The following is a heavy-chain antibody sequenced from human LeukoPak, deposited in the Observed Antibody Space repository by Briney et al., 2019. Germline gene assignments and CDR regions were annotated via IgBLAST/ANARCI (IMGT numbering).Heavy chain of an antibody. J-gene: IGHJ6*02. V-gene: IGHV3-21*01. CDR2: ISSSSSYI. D-gene: IGHD4-23*01. Sequence: PWGSLRLSCAASGFTFSSHSMNWVRQAPGKGLEWVSSISSSSSYIYYADSVKGRFTISRDNAKNSLYLQMNSLRAEDTAVYYCARDQRWLLVNYGMDVWGQGTTVTVSS. CDR3: ARDQRWLLVNYGMDV. CDR1: GFTFSSHS.